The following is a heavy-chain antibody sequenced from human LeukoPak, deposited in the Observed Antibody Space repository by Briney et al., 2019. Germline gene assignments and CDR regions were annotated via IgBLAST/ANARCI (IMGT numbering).Heavy chain of an antibody. Sequence: SGGSLRLSCAASGFTYSRFAMSWVRQAPGKGLEWVSAISGSGGSTYQADSVKGRFTISRDNSKSTLYLQMNSLRVEDTALYYCAKLTGIVVVPAAGFDYWGQGTLVTVSS. D-gene: IGHD2-2*01. CDR1: GFTYSRFA. J-gene: IGHJ4*02. CDR2: ISGSGGST. CDR3: AKLTGIVVVPAAGFDY. V-gene: IGHV3-23*01.